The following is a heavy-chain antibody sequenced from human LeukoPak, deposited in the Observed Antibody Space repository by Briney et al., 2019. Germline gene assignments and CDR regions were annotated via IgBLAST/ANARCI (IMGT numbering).Heavy chain of an antibody. J-gene: IGHJ4*02. D-gene: IGHD3-10*01. CDR2: IYSGGIT. Sequence: PGGSLRLSCAASGLIYSSYSMSWVRQAPGKGLEWVSAIYSGGITFYADSVKGRFTISRDNSKNTLFLQMNRLRAEDTAVYYCARLSGYFDYWGQGTLVTVSS. CDR1: GLIYSSYS. V-gene: IGHV3-66*04. CDR3: ARLSGYFDY.